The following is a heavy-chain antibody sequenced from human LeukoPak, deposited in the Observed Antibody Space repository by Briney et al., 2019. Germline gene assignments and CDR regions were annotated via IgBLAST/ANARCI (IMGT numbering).Heavy chain of an antibody. CDR2: IYYSGST. CDR3: ARDVGFGGLHGYYYYGMDV. J-gene: IGHJ6*02. Sequence: SQTLSLTCTVSGGSSSSGAYYWSWIRQPPGKGLEWIGYIYYSGSTNYNPSLKSRVTISVDTSKNQFSLKLSSVTAADTAVYYCARDVGFGGLHGYYYYGMDVWGQGTTVTVSS. D-gene: IGHD3-10*01. CDR1: GGSSSSGAYY. V-gene: IGHV4-61*08.